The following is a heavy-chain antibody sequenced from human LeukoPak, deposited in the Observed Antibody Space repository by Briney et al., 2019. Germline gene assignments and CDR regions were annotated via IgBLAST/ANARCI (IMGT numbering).Heavy chain of an antibody. V-gene: IGHV4-34*01. Sequence: SETLSLTCAVYGGSFSGYYWSWIRQPPGKGLEWIGEMNHSGSTNYNPSLKSRVTISVDTSKNQFSLKLSSVTAADTAVYYCARMSHFSSGRSGGWFDPWGQGTLVTVSS. CDR2: MNHSGST. J-gene: IGHJ5*02. CDR3: ARMSHFSSGRSGGWFDP. CDR1: GGSFSGYY. D-gene: IGHD6-19*01.